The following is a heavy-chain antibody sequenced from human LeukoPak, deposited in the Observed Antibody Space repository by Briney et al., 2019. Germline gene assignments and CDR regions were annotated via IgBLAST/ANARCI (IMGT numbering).Heavy chain of an antibody. V-gene: IGHV3-23*01. D-gene: IGHD2-21*02. J-gene: IGHJ4*02. CDR3: AKDLRVGTTTIFDY. CDR1: GFTFSSYA. CDR2: ISGSGGST. Sequence: GGSLRLSCAASGFTFSSYAMSWVRQAPGKGLEWVSAISGSGGSTYYADSVKGRFTISRDNSKYTLYLQMNSLGAEDTAVYYCAKDLRVGTTTIFDYWGQGTLVTVSS.